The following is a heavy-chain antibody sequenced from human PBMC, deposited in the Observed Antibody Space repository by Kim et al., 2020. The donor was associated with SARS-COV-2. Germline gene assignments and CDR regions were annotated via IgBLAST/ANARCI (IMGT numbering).Heavy chain of an antibody. J-gene: IGHJ4*02. V-gene: IGHV3-66*01. Sequence: VKGRFTISRDNSKNTLYLQMNSLRAEDTAVYYCARASDYVWGSYRPPYDYWGQGTLVTVSS. D-gene: IGHD3-16*02. CDR3: ARASDYVWGSYRPPYDY.